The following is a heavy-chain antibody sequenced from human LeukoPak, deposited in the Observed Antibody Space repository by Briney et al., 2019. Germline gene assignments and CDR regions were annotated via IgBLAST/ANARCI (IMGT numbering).Heavy chain of an antibody. CDR3: ARRAEDYGDYGLDY. J-gene: IGHJ4*02. Sequence: GIIYHSGTNYYNPSLKTRGTISVETDKNQVYMKLSSETAADTAVYYCARRAEDYGDYGLDYWGQGTLVTVSS. V-gene: IGHV4-38-2*01. D-gene: IGHD4-17*01. CDR2: IYHSGTN.